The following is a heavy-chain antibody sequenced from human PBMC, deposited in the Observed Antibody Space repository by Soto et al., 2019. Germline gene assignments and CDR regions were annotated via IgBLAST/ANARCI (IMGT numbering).Heavy chain of an antibody. CDR2: ISAYNGNT. D-gene: IGHD3-3*01. Sequence: ASVKVSCKASGYSFTSYGISWVRQAPGQGLEWMGWISAYNGNTNYAQKLQGRVTMTTDTSTSTAYMELRSLRSDDTAVYYCARGRITIFGVVINGMDVWGQGTTVTVSS. V-gene: IGHV1-18*01. J-gene: IGHJ6*02. CDR3: ARGRITIFGVVINGMDV. CDR1: GYSFTSYG.